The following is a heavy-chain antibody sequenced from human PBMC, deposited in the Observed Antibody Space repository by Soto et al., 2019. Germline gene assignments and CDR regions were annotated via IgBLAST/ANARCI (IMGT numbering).Heavy chain of an antibody. CDR1: GFSFSRYG. CDR2: INAGGST. V-gene: IGHV3-23*01. Sequence: EVQLLESGGDLVQPGGSLRLSCTASGFSFSRYGMHWVRQAPGKGLEWVSGINAGGSTYYADSVTGRFSISRDNSNNRVYLQMNTLRAEDTALYYCAKNHREQWLGDFDSWGQGTLVTVSS. J-gene: IGHJ4*02. D-gene: IGHD6-19*01. CDR3: AKNHREQWLGDFDS.